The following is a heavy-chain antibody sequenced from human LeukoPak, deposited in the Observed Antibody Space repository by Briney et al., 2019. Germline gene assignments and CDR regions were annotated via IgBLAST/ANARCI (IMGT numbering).Heavy chain of an antibody. V-gene: IGHV1-69*04. D-gene: IGHD3-3*01. CDR2: IIPILGIA. CDR1: GGAFSSYA. Sequence: SVKVSCKASGGAFSSYAISWVRQAPGQGLEWMGRIIPILGIANYAQKFQGRVTITADKSTSTAYMELSSLRSEGTAVYYCASHDGEDFDYWGQGTLVTVSS. J-gene: IGHJ4*02. CDR3: ASHDGEDFDY.